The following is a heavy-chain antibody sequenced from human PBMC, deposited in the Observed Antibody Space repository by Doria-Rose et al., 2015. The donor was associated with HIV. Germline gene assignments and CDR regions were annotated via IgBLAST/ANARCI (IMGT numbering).Heavy chain of an antibody. D-gene: IGHD2-15*01. CDR2: IIPILGIA. Sequence: QVQLVQSGAEVKKPGSSVKVSCKASGGTFSSYAISWVRQAPGQGLEWMRMIIPILGIANYAQNFQGRVAITADKSTSTAYMELSSLRSEDTAVYYCARDPGYCSGGSCSWYFDLWGRGTLVTVSS. CDR1: GGTFSSYA. J-gene: IGHJ2*01. CDR3: ARDPGYCSGGSCSWYFDL. V-gene: IGHV1-69*09.